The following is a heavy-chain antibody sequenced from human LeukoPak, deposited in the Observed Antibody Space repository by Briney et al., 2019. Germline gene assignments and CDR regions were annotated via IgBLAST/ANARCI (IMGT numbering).Heavy chain of an antibody. Sequence: SETLSLTCAVSADSFSSHYWTWIRQPPGEGLEWIGYISYIGSTNYNPSLKSRVTISIDTSKNQFSLKLSSVTAADAVVYYCARALVTVNKGFDIWGQGTMVSVSS. CDR1: ADSFSSHY. D-gene: IGHD3-22*01. CDR3: ARALVTVNKGFDI. J-gene: IGHJ3*02. CDR2: ISYIGST. V-gene: IGHV4-59*11.